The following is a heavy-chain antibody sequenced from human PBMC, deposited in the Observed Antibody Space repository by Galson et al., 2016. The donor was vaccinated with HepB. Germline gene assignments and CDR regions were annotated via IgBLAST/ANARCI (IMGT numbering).Heavy chain of an antibody. CDR2: VSVSGYTT. V-gene: IGHV3-11*01. CDR1: GFSFSDCY. D-gene: IGHD3-3*01. Sequence: SLRLSCAASGFSFSDCYVNWVRQAPGKGLEWLAYVSVSGYTTYYADSVKGRSTISRDNADNSLFLEMDRLTAEDTAVYYCARGRVGIGYPVFDFWGQGTLVTVSS. CDR3: ARGRVGIGYPVFDF. J-gene: IGHJ4*02.